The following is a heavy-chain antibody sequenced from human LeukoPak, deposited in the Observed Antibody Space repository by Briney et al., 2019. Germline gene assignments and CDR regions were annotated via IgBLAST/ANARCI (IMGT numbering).Heavy chain of an antibody. Sequence: PGGSLRLSCAASGFTFSTYAMSWVRQAPGKGLEWVSAVNGSGGTTYYADSVKGRFTISRDNSKKTLFMQMDSLRADDAAVYYCANDLGWIQLNLGRGQGTLVTVSS. D-gene: IGHD5-18*01. V-gene: IGHV3-23*01. CDR2: VNGSGGTT. J-gene: IGHJ4*02. CDR3: ANDLGWIQLNLG. CDR1: GFTFSTYA.